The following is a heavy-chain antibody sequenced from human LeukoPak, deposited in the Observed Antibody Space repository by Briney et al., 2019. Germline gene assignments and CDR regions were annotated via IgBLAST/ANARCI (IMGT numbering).Heavy chain of an antibody. CDR2: ISSSGGST. CDR1: GCTFSRYA. J-gene: IGHJ3*02. CDR3: VKSAGFDWLSPLDAFDI. V-gene: IGHV3-64D*06. Sequence: GGSLRLSCSASGCTFSRYAMHWVRQAPGKGLEYVSAISSSGGSTYYADSVKGRFTISRDNSKDTLYLQMSSLRAEVTTVYYCVKSAGFDWLSPLDAFDIWGQGTMVTVSS. D-gene: IGHD3-9*01.